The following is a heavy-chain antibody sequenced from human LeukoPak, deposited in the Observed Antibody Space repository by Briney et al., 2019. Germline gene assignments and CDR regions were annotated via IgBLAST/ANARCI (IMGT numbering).Heavy chain of an antibody. CDR3: ARGEYSSSTQPDY. V-gene: IGHV3-30-3*01. CDR1: GFTFSSYA. D-gene: IGHD6-6*01. J-gene: IGHJ4*02. CDR2: ISYDGSNK. Sequence: GGSLRLSCAASGFTFSSYAMHWVRQAPGKGLEWVAVISYDGSNKYYADSVKGRFTISGDNSKNTLYLQMNSLRAEDTAVYYCARGEYSSSTQPDYWGQGTLVTVSS.